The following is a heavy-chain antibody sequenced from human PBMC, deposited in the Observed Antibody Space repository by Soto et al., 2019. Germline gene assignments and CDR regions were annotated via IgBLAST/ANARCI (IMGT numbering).Heavy chain of an antibody. D-gene: IGHD3-16*01. V-gene: IGHV3-15*01. Sequence: EVQLVESGGGLVKPGGSLRLSCAASGFTFSNAWLNWVRQAPGKGLDWVGRIKSKADGGTTDYAAPVKGRFTISRDDSKNTLYLQMNSLKTEDTAVYYCATRPTFSYVGAEKDLRHWGQGTLVTVSS. CDR3: ATRPTFSYVGAEKDLRH. J-gene: IGHJ1*01. CDR2: IKSKADGGTT. CDR1: GFTFSNAW.